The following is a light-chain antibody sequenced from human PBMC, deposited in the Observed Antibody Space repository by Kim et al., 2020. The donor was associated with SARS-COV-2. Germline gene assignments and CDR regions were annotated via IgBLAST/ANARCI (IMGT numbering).Light chain of an antibody. CDR3: CSYAGRYAHVV. CDR2: DVS. Sequence: QSALTQPRPVSGSPGQSVTISCTGTSSDVGGYNYVSWYQQHPGKAHKLMIYDVSKRPSGVPDRYSGSKSGNTASLTISRLQAEDEADYYCCSYAGRYAHVVFGGGTQLTVL. CDR1: SSDVGGYNY. J-gene: IGLJ2*01. V-gene: IGLV2-11*01.